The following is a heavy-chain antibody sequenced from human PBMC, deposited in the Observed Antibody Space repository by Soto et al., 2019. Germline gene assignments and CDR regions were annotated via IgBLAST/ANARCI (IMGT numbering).Heavy chain of an antibody. CDR3: ARGVYGSGNYYTGPSAFDI. CDR1: GGTLSDHG. D-gene: IGHD3-10*01. V-gene: IGHV1-69*06. Sequence: QVQLEQSGAEVKKPGSSVKVSCKASGGTLSDHGVAWLRQAPGQGLEWMGGTIPVFTTAKYAQKFQGRVTVTADKFTNIDYMELSSLRSADTAFYFCARGVYGSGNYYTGPSAFDIWGKGTMVIVSS. CDR2: TIPVFTTA. J-gene: IGHJ3*02.